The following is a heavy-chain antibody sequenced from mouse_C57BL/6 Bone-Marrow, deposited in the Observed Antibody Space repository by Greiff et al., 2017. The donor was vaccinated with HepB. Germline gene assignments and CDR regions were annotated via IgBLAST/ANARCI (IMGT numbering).Heavy chain of an antibody. CDR1: GYTFTDYY. J-gene: IGHJ4*01. V-gene: IGHV1-26*01. CDR2: INPNNGGT. CDR3: ARSLLYAMDY. Sequence: VQLQQSGPELVKPGASVKISCKASGYTFTDYYMNWVKQSHGKSLEWIGDINPNNGGTSYNQKFKGKATLTVDKSSSTAYMELRSLTSEDSAVYYCARSLLYAMDYWGQGTSVTVSS. D-gene: IGHD1-1*01.